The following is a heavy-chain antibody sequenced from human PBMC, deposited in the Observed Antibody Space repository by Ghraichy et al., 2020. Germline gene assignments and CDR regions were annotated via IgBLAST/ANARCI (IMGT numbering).Heavy chain of an antibody. CDR2: IKQDGSEK. Sequence: GGSLRLSCAASGFTFSSYWMSWVRQAPGKGLEWVANIKQDGSEKYYVDFVKGGFTISRDNAKNSLYLQMNSLRAEDTAVYYCARRAYSSGWYSPGGMDVWGQGTTVTVSS. J-gene: IGHJ6*02. D-gene: IGHD6-19*01. CDR3: ARRAYSSGWYSPGGMDV. CDR1: GFTFSSYW. V-gene: IGHV3-7*01.